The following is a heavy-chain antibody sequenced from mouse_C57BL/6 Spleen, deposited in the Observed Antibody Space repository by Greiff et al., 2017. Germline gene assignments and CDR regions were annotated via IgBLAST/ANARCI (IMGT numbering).Heavy chain of an antibody. Sequence: EVMLVESGGGLVKPGGSLKLSCAASGFTFSSYTMSWVRQTPEKRLEWVATISGGGGNTYYPDSVKGRFTISRDNAKNTLYLQLSSLRSEDTALYYCARRLLGYFDVWGTGTTVTVSS. CDR1: GFTFSSYT. CDR3: ARRLLGYFDV. CDR2: ISGGGGNT. D-gene: IGHD1-1*01. V-gene: IGHV5-9*01. J-gene: IGHJ1*03.